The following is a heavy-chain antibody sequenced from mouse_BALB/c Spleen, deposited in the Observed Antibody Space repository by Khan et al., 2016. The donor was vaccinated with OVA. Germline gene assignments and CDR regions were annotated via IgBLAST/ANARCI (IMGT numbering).Heavy chain of an antibody. J-gene: IGHJ3*01. CDR1: GYSFTTYY. D-gene: IGHD2-13*01. V-gene: IGHV1S135*01. CDR2: IDPFSGGT. Sequence: VQLQQSGPELMKPGASVKISCKASGYSFTTYYIHWMMQSHGKSLEWIGYIDPFSGGTTYNQKFKGKATLTVDRSSRPAYIHLSNLTSEDSAVYYCTRHGDVAWFTYWGQGTLVTVSS. CDR3: TRHGDVAWFTY.